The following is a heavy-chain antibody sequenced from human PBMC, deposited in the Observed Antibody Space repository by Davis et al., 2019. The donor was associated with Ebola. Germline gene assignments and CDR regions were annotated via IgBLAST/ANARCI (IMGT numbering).Heavy chain of an antibody. CDR2: ISHDGNTK. CDR3: AGARLPYCSTTSCPIAF. V-gene: IGHV3-30*04. D-gene: IGHD2-2*01. J-gene: IGHJ4*02. Sequence: PGGSLRLSCAVSGLTFSGHAMHWVRQAPGKGLEWVAAISHDGNTKYYADSMKGRFTISRDNSKSTLSLQMNNVAAEDTAQYYCAGARLPYCSTTSCPIAFWGQGTLVTVSS. CDR1: GLTFSGHA.